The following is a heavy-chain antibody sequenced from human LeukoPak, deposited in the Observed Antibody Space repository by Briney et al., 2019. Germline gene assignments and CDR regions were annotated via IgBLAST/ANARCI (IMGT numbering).Heavy chain of an antibody. Sequence: GGSLRLSCAASGFTFSSYAMSWVRQAPGKGLEWVSAISGSGGSTYYADSVKGRFTISRDNSKNTLYLQMNSLRAEDTAVHYCAKPEPYYYDSSGPSEPIFDYWGQGTLVTVSS. D-gene: IGHD3-22*01. CDR2: ISGSGGST. CDR1: GFTFSSYA. J-gene: IGHJ4*02. V-gene: IGHV3-23*01. CDR3: AKPEPYYYDSSGPSEPIFDY.